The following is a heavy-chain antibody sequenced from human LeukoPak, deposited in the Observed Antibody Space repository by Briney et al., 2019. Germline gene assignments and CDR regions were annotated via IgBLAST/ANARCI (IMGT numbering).Heavy chain of an antibody. V-gene: IGHV3-53*01. J-gene: IGHJ3*02. CDR3: ARKAYCTDAVCPPWGAFDI. Sequence: GSLRLSCAASGFTVSSNYMSWVRQAPGKGLEWVSVIYSGGSTYYADSVKGRFTISRDNAKNSLYLQMNSLRAEDTAVYYCARKAYCTDAVCPPWGAFDIWGQGTMVTVSS. D-gene: IGHD2-8*01. CDR2: IYSGGST. CDR1: GFTVSSNY.